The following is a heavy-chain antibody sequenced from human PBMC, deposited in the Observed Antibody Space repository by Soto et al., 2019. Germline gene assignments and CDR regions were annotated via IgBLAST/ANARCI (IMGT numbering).Heavy chain of an antibody. CDR1: GGTFRNYP. CDR2: IIPVVGVP. Sequence: SVKVSCKASGGTFRNYPFNWVRQAPGQGLEWMGGIIPVVGVPNYAQEFQGRVTITADESTTTVYLEMSSLRSEDTAVYYCARVLEFRDGYISHFDYWGPGSLVTVTT. CDR3: ARVLEFRDGYISHFDY. D-gene: IGHD5-12*01. V-gene: IGHV1-69*10. J-gene: IGHJ4*02.